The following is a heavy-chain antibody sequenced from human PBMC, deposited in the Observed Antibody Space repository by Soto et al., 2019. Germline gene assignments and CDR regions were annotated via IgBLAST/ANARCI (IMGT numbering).Heavy chain of an antibody. J-gene: IGHJ4*02. V-gene: IGHV4-59*01. Sequence: IRNFGWSWIRQPPGKGLQWIGYIYSSASTNYNPSLKSRVTISVDTSKNQFSLKLSSVTAADTAVYYCAREVRQLAGPDYWGQGTLVTVSS. CDR1: IRNFG. D-gene: IGHD6-6*01. CDR2: IYSSAST. CDR3: AREVRQLAGPDY.